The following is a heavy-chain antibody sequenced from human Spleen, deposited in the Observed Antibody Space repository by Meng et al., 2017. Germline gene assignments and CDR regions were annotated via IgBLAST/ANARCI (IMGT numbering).Heavy chain of an antibody. CDR2: IWYDGNNK. CDR3: AKSGRIVGPSAYYYYYYGMDV. V-gene: IGHV3-30*02. D-gene: IGHD1-26*01. J-gene: IGHJ6*02. CDR1: GFTFTTYA. Sequence: GGSLRLSCAASGFTFTTYAMHWVRQAPGKGLEWVAFIWYDGNNKYYADSVKGQFIISRDNSKNTVYLQMNSLRAEDTAVYYCAKSGRIVGPSAYYYYYYGMDVWGQGTTVTVSS.